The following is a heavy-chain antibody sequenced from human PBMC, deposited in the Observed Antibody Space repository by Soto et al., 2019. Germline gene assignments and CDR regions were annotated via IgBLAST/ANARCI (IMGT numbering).Heavy chain of an antibody. V-gene: IGHV1-69*12. J-gene: IGHJ6*02. CDR3: AGVLWAWLRLGSRYYGMDV. CDR1: GGTFSSYA. D-gene: IGHD5-12*01. Sequence: QVQLVQSGAEVKKPGSSVKVSCKASGGTFSSYAISWVRQAPGQGLEWMGGIIPIFGTANYAQKFQGRVTITADESTSTAYMELSSRRSEDTAVYYCAGVLWAWLRLGSRYYGMDVWGQGTTVTVSS. CDR2: IIPIFGTA.